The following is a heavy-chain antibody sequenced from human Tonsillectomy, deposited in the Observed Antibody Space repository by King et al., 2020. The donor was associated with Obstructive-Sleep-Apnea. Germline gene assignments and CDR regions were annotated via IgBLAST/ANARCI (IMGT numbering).Heavy chain of an antibody. CDR1: GYKFTTYG. Sequence: VQLVQSGVEVKKPGASVKVSCKTSGYKFTTYGISWVRQAPGQGLEWLGWISANKVKTNYVQKLQGRVTMTTDTSTTTAYMELRSLRSDDTAVYYCARVGFEDYDFWGGYFNVGGSYFYYGMDVWGQGTTVTVSS. CDR3: ARVGFEDYDFWGGYFNVGGSYFYYGMDV. V-gene: IGHV1-18*01. CDR2: ISANKVKT. J-gene: IGHJ6*02. D-gene: IGHD3-3*01.